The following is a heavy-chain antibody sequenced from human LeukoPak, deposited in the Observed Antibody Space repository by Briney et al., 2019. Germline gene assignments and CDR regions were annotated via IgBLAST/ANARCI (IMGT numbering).Heavy chain of an antibody. Sequence: HPGGSLRLSCAASGFTFNSYAMSWVRQAPWERLQWVSGISDSGGNTYYADSARGRFTISRDNSKNTLYLQMNSLRAEDTAVYYCARHRSSWLIDYWGQGTLVTVSS. CDR1: GFTFNSYA. CDR3: ARHRSSWLIDY. CDR2: ISDSGGNT. J-gene: IGHJ4*02. V-gene: IGHV3-23*01. D-gene: IGHD6-6*01.